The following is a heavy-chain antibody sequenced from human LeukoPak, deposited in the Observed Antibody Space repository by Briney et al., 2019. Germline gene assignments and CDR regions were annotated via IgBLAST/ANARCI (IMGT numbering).Heavy chain of an antibody. Sequence: SETLSLTCTVSGGSISSYYWSWIRQPPGKGLEWIGYIYYTGSTNYNLSLRSRVTISLDTSKNQFSLKLSSVTAADTAVYYCARNWGYYDSSGFYVHRFDYWGQGTLVTVSS. V-gene: IGHV4-59*01. CDR2: IYYTGST. J-gene: IGHJ4*02. CDR3: ARNWGYYDSSGFYVHRFDY. CDR1: GGSISSYY. D-gene: IGHD3-22*01.